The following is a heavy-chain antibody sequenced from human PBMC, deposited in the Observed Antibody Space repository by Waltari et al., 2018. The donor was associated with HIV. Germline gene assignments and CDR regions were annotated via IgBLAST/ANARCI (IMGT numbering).Heavy chain of an antibody. D-gene: IGHD1-26*01. CDR2: ISSRSSTI. V-gene: IGHV3-48*04. CDR3: AAVYSHYFAMDV. CDR1: GFIFRTYS. J-gene: IGHJ6*02. Sequence: EVQLVESGGGWVQPGGSLRLSCEASGFIFRTYSMNWVRQAPGKGLEWVSYISSRSSTIYYADSVKGRLTISRDNAKNSLYLQMNSLRAEDTAVYDCAAVYSHYFAMDVWGQGTTVTVSS.